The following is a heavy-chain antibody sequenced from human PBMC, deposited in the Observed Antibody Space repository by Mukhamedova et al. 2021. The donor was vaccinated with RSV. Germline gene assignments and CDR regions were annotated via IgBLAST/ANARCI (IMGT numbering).Heavy chain of an antibody. CDR3: ARCISGSSLNDAFDI. V-gene: IGHV3-30*04. Sequence: TFSSYAMHWVRQAPGKGLEWVAVISYDGSNKYYADSVKGRFTISRDNSKNTLYLQMNSLRAEDTAVYYCARCISGSSLNDAFDIW. D-gene: IGHD3-10*01. CDR1: TFSSYA. J-gene: IGHJ3*02. CDR2: ISYDGSNK.